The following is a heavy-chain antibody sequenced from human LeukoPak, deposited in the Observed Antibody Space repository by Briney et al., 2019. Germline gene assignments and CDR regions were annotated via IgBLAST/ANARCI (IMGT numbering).Heavy chain of an antibody. CDR3: ARDPSPYYDILTGYLMGAFDI. Sequence: GGSLRLSCAASGFTFSSYGMHWVRQAPGKGLEWVAVIWYDGGNKYYADSVKGRFTISRDNSKNTLYLQMNSLRAEDTAVYYCARDPSPYYDILTGYLMGAFDIWGQGTMVTVSS. D-gene: IGHD3-9*01. V-gene: IGHV3-33*01. CDR1: GFTFSSYG. CDR2: IWYDGGNK. J-gene: IGHJ3*02.